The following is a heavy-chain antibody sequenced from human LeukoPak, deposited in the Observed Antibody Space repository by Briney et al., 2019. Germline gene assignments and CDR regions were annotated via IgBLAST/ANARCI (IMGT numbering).Heavy chain of an antibody. CDR2: IIPIFGTA. D-gene: IGHD2-2*03. J-gene: IGHJ4*02. V-gene: IGHV1-69*13. Sequence: SVKVSCKASGGTFSSYAISWVRQAPGQGLEWMGGIIPIFGTANYAQKFQGRVTITADESTSTAYMELSSLRSEDTAVYYCARDPFLDIVVVPALGYWGQGTLVTVSS. CDR3: ARDPFLDIVVVPALGY. CDR1: GGTFSSYA.